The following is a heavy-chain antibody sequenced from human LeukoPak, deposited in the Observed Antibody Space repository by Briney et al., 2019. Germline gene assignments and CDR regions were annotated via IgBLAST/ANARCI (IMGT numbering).Heavy chain of an antibody. CDR2: IYHSGST. D-gene: IGHD5-12*01. CDR1: GYSISSGYY. CDR3: ASEGGYDSNYMDV. V-gene: IGHV4-38-2*02. Sequence: SETLSLTCTVSGYSISSGYYWGWIRPPPGRGLEWIGSIYHSGSTYYNPSLKSRVTISVDTSKNQFSLKLSSVTAADTAVYYCASEGGYDSNYMDVWGKGTTVTVSS. J-gene: IGHJ6*03.